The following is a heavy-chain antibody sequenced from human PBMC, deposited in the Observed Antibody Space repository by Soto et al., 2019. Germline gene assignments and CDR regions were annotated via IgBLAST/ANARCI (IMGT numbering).Heavy chain of an antibody. CDR3: GGYKAGAGGNGD. Sequence: QVQVQESGTGLVKPSETLSLPCSVSGVSVTSGSHHFLWIRQPPGKVLEWIGQTGSTNYNPSLKTRISLSLDTSNNEFSLKLTAVTSADTAGYDFGGYKAGAGGNGDCGQGTLVTISS. D-gene: IGHD6-19*01. CDR1: GVSVTSGSHH. V-gene: IGHV4-61*01. CDR2: QTGST. J-gene: IGHJ1*01.